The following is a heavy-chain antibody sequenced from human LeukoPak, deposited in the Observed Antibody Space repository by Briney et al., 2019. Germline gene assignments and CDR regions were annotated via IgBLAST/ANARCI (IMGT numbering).Heavy chain of an antibody. V-gene: IGHV1-2*02. D-gene: IGHD3-10*01. CDR2: INPNSGGT. Sequence: ASVKVSCKASGYTFTGYYMHWVRQAPGQGLEWMGWINPNSGGTNYAQKFQGRVTMTRNTSISTAYMELSSLRSEDTAVYYCARRILWFGEFDPWGQGTLVTVSS. J-gene: IGHJ5*02. CDR1: GYTFTGYY. CDR3: ARRILWFGEFDP.